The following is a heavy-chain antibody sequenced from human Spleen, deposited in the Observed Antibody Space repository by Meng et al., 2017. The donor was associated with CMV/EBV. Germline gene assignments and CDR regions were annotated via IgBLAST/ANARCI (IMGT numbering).Heavy chain of an antibody. Sequence: GESLKISCAASGFTFSSYWMHWVRQVPGKGLVWLSRVSPDGKKSNIAGSVRARFAVSRDNAKNTLDLQMNSLRAEDTAVYYCAKSRLGSYYNYYYGMDVWGQGTTVTVSS. CDR3: AKSRLGSYYNYYYGMDV. CDR2: VSPDGKKS. CDR1: GFTFSSYW. J-gene: IGHJ6*02. D-gene: IGHD4-11*01. V-gene: IGHV3-74*01.